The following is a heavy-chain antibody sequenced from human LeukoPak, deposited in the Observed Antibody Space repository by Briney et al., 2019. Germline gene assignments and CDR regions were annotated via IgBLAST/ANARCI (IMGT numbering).Heavy chain of an antibody. CDR1: GFTFSRYA. Sequence: GGSLRLSCAASGFTFSRYAMSWVRHAPGKGLECVSAITGSGGSTYYADSVKGRFTISRDNSKNTLYLQMNSLRAEVAAVYYFANAIVVLPAAKSFDYWGQGTLVTVSS. J-gene: IGHJ4*02. CDR3: ANAIVVLPAAKSFDY. CDR2: ITGSGGST. D-gene: IGHD2-2*01. V-gene: IGHV3-23*01.